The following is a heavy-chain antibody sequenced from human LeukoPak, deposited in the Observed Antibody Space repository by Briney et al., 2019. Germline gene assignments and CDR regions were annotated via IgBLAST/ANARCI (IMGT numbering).Heavy chain of an antibody. Sequence: GGSLRLSCAASGFNFRTYSMTWVRQAPGKGLEWVSSISGIDDSTYYADSVKGRFTVSRDTSENILYLQLNSLRAEDTAVYYCAENSQTGSTWHYFMDVCGRGTTVTVSS. CDR3: AENSQTGSTWHYFMDV. D-gene: IGHD1-7*01. CDR1: GFNFRTYS. J-gene: IGHJ6*03. V-gene: IGHV3-23*01. CDR2: ISGIDDST.